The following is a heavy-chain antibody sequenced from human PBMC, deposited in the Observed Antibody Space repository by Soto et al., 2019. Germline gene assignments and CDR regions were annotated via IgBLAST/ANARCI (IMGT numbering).Heavy chain of an antibody. V-gene: IGHV4-4*02. J-gene: IGHJ6*02. CDR1: GGSISSSNW. Sequence: SETLSLTCAASGGSISSSNWWSWVRHPPGKGLEWIGEIYHSGSTNYNPSLKSRVTISVDKSKNQFSLKLSSVTAADTAVYYCARGTVFGGNYYYGMDVWGQGTTVTVSS. CDR3: ARGTVFGGNYYYGMDV. CDR2: IYHSGST. D-gene: IGHD3-3*01.